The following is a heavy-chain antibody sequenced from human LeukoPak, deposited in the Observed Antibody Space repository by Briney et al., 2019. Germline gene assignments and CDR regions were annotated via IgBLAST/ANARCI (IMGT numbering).Heavy chain of an antibody. D-gene: IGHD3-10*01. CDR2: IYYSGST. V-gene: IGHV4-59*01. CDR1: GGSISSYY. CDR3: ARAYNYGSGSYSAFPY. J-gene: IGHJ4*02. Sequence: SETLSFTCTVSGGSISSYYWSWIRQPPGKGLEWIGYIYYSGSTNYNYNPSLKSRVTLSVDTSKNHFSLKLSSVTAADTAVYYCARAYNYGSGSYSAFPYWGQGTLVTVSS.